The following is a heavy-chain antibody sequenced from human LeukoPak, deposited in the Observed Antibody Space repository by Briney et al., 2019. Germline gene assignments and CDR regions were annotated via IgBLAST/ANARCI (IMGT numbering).Heavy chain of an antibody. CDR2: ISGSGGST. V-gene: IGHV3-23*01. CDR3: AKDGHCSSTSCYGTNWFDP. J-gene: IGHJ5*02. Sequence: GGSLRLSCAASGFTFSTHAMSWVRQAPGKGLEWVSGISGSGGSTYYADSVKGRFTISRDNSKNTLYLQMNSLRAEDTAVYYCAKDGHCSSTSCYGTNWFDPWGQGTLVTVSS. D-gene: IGHD2-2*01. CDR1: GFTFSTHA.